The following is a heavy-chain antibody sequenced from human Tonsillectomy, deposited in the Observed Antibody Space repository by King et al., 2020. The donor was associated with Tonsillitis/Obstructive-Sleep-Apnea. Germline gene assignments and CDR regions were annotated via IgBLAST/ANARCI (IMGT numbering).Heavy chain of an antibody. J-gene: IGHJ4*02. D-gene: IGHD3-22*01. CDR3: ARDSMSHYYDSSAYYTFNY. Sequence: QLVQSGAEVKKPGASVKVSCKASGYTFTNYGISWVRQAPGQGLEWMAWISAHNGHTNYAQKFQGRVTMTTDASTSTAYMELRSLRSEDTAVYYCARDSMSHYYDSSAYYTFNYWGQGTLVTVSS. CDR1: GYTFTNYG. V-gene: IGHV1-18*01. CDR2: ISAHNGHT.